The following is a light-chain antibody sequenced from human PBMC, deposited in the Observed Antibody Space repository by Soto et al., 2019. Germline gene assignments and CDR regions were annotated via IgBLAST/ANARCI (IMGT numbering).Light chain of an antibody. J-gene: IGLJ3*02. CDR2: STS. CDR3: LLYYGGAWV. V-gene: IGLV7-43*01. CDR1: TGAVTSAYY. Sequence: QAVVTQEPSLTVSPGGTVTLTCASSTGAVTSAYYPNWFQQKPGQAPRPLIYSTSNKHSWTPARFSGSLLGGKAALTLSGVQPEDEAEYYCLLYYGGAWVFGGGTKVTVL.